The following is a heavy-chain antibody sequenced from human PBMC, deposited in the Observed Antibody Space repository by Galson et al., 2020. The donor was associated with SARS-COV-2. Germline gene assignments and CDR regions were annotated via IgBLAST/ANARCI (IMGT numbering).Heavy chain of an antibody. Sequence: GGSLRLSCAASGFTFSSYAVNWVRQAPGKGLEWVAADGAFGGNTYYAESVKGRFTISRDNSKSTVYLQMNSLRVEDTAVYYCAKDGNPWWPSFFDAWGQGALVTVSS. CDR2: DGAFGGNT. D-gene: IGHD2-15*01. J-gene: IGHJ4*02. CDR3: AKDGNPWWPSFFDA. V-gene: IGHV3-23*01. CDR1: GFTFSSYA.